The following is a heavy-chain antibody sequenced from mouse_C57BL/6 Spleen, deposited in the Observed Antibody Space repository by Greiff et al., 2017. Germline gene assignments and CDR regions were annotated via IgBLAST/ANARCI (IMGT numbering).Heavy chain of an antibody. J-gene: IGHJ2*01. CDR2: IDPSDSYT. V-gene: IGHV1-69*01. CDR3: ARDTYYFDY. Sequence: QQSCKASGYTFTSYWMHWVKQRPGQGLEWIGEIDPSDSYTNYNQKFKGKSTLTVDKSSSTAYMQLSSLTSEDSAVYYCARDTYYFDYWGQGTTLTVSS. CDR1: GYTFTSYW.